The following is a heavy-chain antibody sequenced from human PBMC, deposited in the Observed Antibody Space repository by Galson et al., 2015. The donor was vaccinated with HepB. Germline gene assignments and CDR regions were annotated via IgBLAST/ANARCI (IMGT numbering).Heavy chain of an antibody. CDR3: ARVITMIVVVISTSGGWFDP. J-gene: IGHJ5*02. D-gene: IGHD3-22*01. CDR1: GYTFTSYG. CDR2: ISAYNGNT. V-gene: IGHV1-18*01. Sequence: SVKVSCKASGYTFTSYGISWVRQAPGQGLEWMGWISAYNGNTNYAQKLQGRVTMTTETSTSTAYMEMRSLRSDDTAVYYCARVITMIVVVISTSGGWFDPWGQGTLVTVSS.